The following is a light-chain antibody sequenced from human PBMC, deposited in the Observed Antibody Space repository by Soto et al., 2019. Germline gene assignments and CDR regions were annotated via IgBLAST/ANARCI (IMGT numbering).Light chain of an antibody. V-gene: IGLV6-57*01. CDR3: QSYESSKQGVV. CDR1: SGSIASNY. J-gene: IGLJ2*01. Sequence: NFMLTQPHSVSESPGKTVTISCTRSSGSIASNYVRWYQQRPGSSPTTVIYEDNQRPPGVPDRFSGSIDRSSNSASLTISGLQTEDEADYYWQSYESSKQGVVFGGGTKLTVL. CDR2: EDN.